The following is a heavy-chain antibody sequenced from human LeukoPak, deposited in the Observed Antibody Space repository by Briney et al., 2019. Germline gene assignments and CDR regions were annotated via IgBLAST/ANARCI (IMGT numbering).Heavy chain of an antibody. CDR3: AKDRDSSGYYLSYFDY. CDR2: ISWNSGSI. V-gene: IGHV3-9*01. J-gene: IGHJ4*02. CDR1: GFTFDDYA. Sequence: GGSLRLSCAASGFTFDDYAMHWVRQAPGKGLEWVSGISWNSGSIGYADSVKGRFTISRDNSKNTLYLQMNSLRAEDTAVYYCAKDRDSSGYYLSYFDYWGQGTLVTVSS. D-gene: IGHD3-22*01.